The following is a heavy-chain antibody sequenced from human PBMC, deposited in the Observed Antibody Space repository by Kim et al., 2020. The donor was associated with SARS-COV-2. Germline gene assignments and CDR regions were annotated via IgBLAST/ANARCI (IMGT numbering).Heavy chain of an antibody. CDR2: IKQDGSEK. V-gene: IGHV3-7*03. D-gene: IGHD2-2*01. CDR3: ARSPTRRGNMEVVPAAF. J-gene: IGHJ3*01. CDR1: GFTFSSYG. Sequence: GGSLRLSCAASGFTFSSYGMSWVRQAPGKGLEWVANIKQDGSEKYYVDSVKGRFTISRDNAKNSLYLQMNSLRAEDTAVYYCARSPTRRGNMEVVPAAF.